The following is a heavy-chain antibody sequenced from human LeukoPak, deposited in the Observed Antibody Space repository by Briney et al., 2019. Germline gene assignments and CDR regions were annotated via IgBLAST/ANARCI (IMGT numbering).Heavy chain of an antibody. CDR3: ARVTMVRGVGDY. CDR2: ISAYNGNT. J-gene: IGHJ4*02. CDR1: GYTFTSYG. D-gene: IGHD3-10*01. V-gene: IGHV1-18*01. Sequence: GASVKVSCKASGYTFTSYGISWVRQAPGPGLEWMGWISAYNGNTNYAQKLQGRVTMTTDTSTSTAYMELRSLRSGDTAVYYCARVTMVRGVGDYWGQGTLVTVSS.